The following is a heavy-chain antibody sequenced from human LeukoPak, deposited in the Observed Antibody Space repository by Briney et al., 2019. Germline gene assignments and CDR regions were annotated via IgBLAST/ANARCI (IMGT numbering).Heavy chain of an antibody. D-gene: IGHD2-21*02. CDR2: IYYSGST. J-gene: IGHJ4*02. V-gene: IGHV4-59*12. CDR1: GGSISSYY. Sequence: SETLSLTCTVSGGSISSYYWSWIRQPPGKGLEWIGYIYYSGSTNYNPSLKSRVTTSVDTSKNQFSLKLSSVTAADTAVYYCAREAYCGGDCYYATDYWGQGTLVTVSS. CDR3: AREAYCGGDCYYATDY.